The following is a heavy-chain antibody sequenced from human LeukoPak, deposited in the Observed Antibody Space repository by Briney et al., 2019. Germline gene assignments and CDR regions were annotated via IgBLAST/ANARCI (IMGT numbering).Heavy chain of an antibody. D-gene: IGHD6-19*01. CDR1: GGSISSYY. V-gene: IGHV4-59*01. CDR3: ARVGAVAGIHYYYYGMDV. J-gene: IGHJ6*02. CDR2: IYYSGST. Sequence: PSETLSLTCTVSGGSISSYYWGWIRQPPGKGLEWIGYIYYSGSTNYNPSLKSRVTISVDTSKNQFSLKLSSVTAADTAVYYCARVGAVAGIHYYYYGMDVWGQGTTVTVSS.